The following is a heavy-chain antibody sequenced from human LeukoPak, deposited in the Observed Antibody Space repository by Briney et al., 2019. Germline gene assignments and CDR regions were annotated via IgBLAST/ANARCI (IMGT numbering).Heavy chain of an antibody. CDR2: IIPILGIA. D-gene: IGHD5-24*01. CDR3: ARAAVQRWLQLDY. CDR1: VCTFSSYA. Sequence: ASVKVSFKSSVCTFSSYAISWVRQAPGQGLEWMGRIIPILGIANYAQKFQGRVTITADKSTSTAYMELSSLRSEVADVYYCARAAVQRWLQLDYWGQGTLVTVSS. V-gene: IGHV1-69*04. J-gene: IGHJ4*02.